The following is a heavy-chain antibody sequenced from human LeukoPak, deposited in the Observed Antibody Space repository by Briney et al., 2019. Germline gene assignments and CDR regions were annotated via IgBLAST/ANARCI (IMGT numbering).Heavy chain of an antibody. Sequence: KSGGSLRLSCAASGFTFSSYSMNWVRQAPGKGLGWVSSISSSGRYIYYADSLMGRFTISRDNARNAVYLQMNSLRAEDTALYYCARDVDSDTSCYAYWGQGTLVTVSS. V-gene: IGHV3-21*06. CDR3: ARDVDSDTSCYAY. CDR1: GFTFSSYS. D-gene: IGHD2-2*01. CDR2: ISSSGRYI. J-gene: IGHJ4*02.